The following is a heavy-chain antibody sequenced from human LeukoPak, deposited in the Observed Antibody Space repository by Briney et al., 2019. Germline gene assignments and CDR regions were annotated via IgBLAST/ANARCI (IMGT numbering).Heavy chain of an antibody. D-gene: IGHD2-15*01. J-gene: IGHJ4*02. V-gene: IGHV1-46*01. CDR3: ARGESNIVVVVAATLFDY. CDR1: GYTFTSHY. CDR2: INPSGGST. Sequence: ASVKVSCKASGYTFTSHYMHRVRQAPGQGLEWMGIINPSGGSTSYAQKFQGRVTMTRDTSTSTVYMELSSLRSEDTAVYYCARGESNIVVVVAATLFDYWGQGTLVTVSS.